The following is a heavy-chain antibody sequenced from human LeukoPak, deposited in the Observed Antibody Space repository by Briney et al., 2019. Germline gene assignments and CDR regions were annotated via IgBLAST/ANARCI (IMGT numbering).Heavy chain of an antibody. CDR2: INPYSGGT. CDR3: ARALSSWQYYYYYYYMDV. V-gene: IGHV1-2*02. Sequence: ASVKVSCKASGYTFTGHYLHWVRQAPGQGLEWMGWINPYSGGTHYALILQGRVTMTRDTSISTAYMELSRLRSDDTAVYYCARALSSWQYYYYYYYMDVWGKGTTVTVSS. CDR1: GYTFTGHY. D-gene: IGHD6-13*01. J-gene: IGHJ6*03.